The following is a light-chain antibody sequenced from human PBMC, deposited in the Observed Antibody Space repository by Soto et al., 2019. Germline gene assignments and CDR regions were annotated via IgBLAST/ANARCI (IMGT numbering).Light chain of an antibody. V-gene: IGKV3-11*01. CDR2: DTS. CDR3: QQRNNWPPTIT. CDR1: QSVGSY. J-gene: IGKJ5*01. Sequence: EIVLTQSPATLSLSPGDRATLSCRASQSVGSYLAWYQQKRGQAPRLLIYDTSNRATGIPARFSGSASGTDFTLTISSLEPEDFAVYYCQQRNNWPPTITFGQGTRPEIK.